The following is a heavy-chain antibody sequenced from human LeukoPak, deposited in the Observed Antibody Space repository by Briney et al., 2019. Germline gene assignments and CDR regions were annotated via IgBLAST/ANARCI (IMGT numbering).Heavy chain of an antibody. CDR2: INPNSGGT. CDR1: GYTFTGYY. D-gene: IGHD1-14*01. CDR3: ATGPRYLRYYFDY. V-gene: IGHV1-2*04. J-gene: IGHJ4*02. Sequence: ASVKVSCKASGYTFTGYYMHWVRQAPGQGLEWMGWINPNSGGTNYAQKFQGWVTMTRDTSISTAYMELSRLRSEDTAVYYCATGPRYLRYYFDYWGQGTLVTVSS.